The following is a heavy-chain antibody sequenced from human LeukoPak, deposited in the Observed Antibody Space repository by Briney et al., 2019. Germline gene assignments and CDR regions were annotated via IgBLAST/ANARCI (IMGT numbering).Heavy chain of an antibody. CDR2: INPYNGNT. J-gene: IGHJ4*02. CDR3: ARGLLWFGELLLYFDY. D-gene: IGHD3-10*01. CDR1: GYTFSTYG. V-gene: IGHV1-18*01. Sequence: ASVKVSCKASGYTFSTYGITWVRQAPGQGLEWMGWINPYNGNTNYAQSFQGRVTMTTDTSTSTVYMELRSLRFDDTAVYYCARGLLWFGELLLYFDYWGQGTLVTVSS.